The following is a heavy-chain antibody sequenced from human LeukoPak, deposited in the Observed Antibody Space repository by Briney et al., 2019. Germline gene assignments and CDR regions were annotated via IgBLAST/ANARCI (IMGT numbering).Heavy chain of an antibody. D-gene: IGHD2-2*01. CDR3: ARGWPYCSSTSCLSTGVFDY. J-gene: IGHJ4*02. CDR2: ISSRSSYI. CDR1: GFTFSSYS. Sequence: GGSLRLSCAASGFTFSSYSMNWVRQAPGKGLEWVSSISSRSSYIYYADSVKGRFTISRDNAKNSLYLQMNSLRAEDTAVYYCARGWPYCSSTSCLSTGVFDYWGQGTLVTVSS. V-gene: IGHV3-21*01.